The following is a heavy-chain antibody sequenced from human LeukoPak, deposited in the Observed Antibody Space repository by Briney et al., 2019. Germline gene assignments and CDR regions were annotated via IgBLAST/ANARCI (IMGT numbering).Heavy chain of an antibody. V-gene: IGHV3-15*01. D-gene: IGHD3-16*01. CDR3: TTEYGGANWFDP. CDR1: GFTFSSYE. J-gene: IGHJ5*02. CDR2: IKSKTDGGTT. Sequence: GGSLRLSCAASGFTFSSYEMNWVRQAPGKGLEWVGRIKSKTDGGTTDYAAPVKGRFTISRDDSKNTLYLQMNSLKTEDTAVYYCTTEYGGANWFDPWGQGTLVTVSS.